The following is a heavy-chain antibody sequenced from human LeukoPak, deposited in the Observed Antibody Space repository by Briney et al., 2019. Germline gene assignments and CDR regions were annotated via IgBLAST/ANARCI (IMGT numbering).Heavy chain of an antibody. CDR2: ISSSSSYI. CDR1: GFTFSSYS. V-gene: IGHV3-21*01. CDR3: ARDRVLLWFGESYRHDAFDI. J-gene: IGHJ3*02. D-gene: IGHD3-10*01. Sequence: GGSLRLSCAASGFTFSSYSMNWVRQAPGKGLEWVSSISSSSSYIYYADSVKGRFTISRDNAKNSLYLQMNSLSAEDTAVYYCARDRVLLWFGESYRHDAFDIWGQGTMVTVSS.